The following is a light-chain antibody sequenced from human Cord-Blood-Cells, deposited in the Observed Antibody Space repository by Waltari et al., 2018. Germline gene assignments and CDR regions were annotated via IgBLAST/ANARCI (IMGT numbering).Light chain of an antibody. CDR3: NSRDSSGNHLE. Sequence: SSELTQDTAVSVALGQTVRITCQGDSLRSYYASWYQQKPGQAPVLVIYGKNNRPSGIPDRFSGSSSANTASLTITGAQAEDEADYYCNSRDSSGNHLEFGGGTKLTVL. J-gene: IGLJ2*01. CDR2: GKN. V-gene: IGLV3-19*01. CDR1: SLRSYY.